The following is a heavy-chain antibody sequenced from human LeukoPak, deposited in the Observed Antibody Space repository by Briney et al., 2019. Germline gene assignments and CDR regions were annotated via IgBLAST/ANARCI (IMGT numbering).Heavy chain of an antibody. CDR2: IASDGSST. Sequence: GGSLGLSCAASGFTFSSYWMNWVRQAPGKGLVWVSRIASDGSSTTYADSVKGRFSISRDNAKNTLYLQMNSLRAEDTAVYYCARAWGYSSGWFDYWGQGTLVTVSS. V-gene: IGHV3-74*01. CDR3: ARAWGYSSGWFDY. D-gene: IGHD6-19*01. CDR1: GFTFSSYW. J-gene: IGHJ5*01.